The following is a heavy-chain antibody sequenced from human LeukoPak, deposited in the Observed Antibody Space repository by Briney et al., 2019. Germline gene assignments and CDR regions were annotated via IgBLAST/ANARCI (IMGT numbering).Heavy chain of an antibody. CDR3: ARGILLYYYYYMDV. Sequence: PGGSLRLSCAASVSEFPFRNYEMNWVRQAPGKGLEWVAYISGSGSTTYYADSVKGRFTISRDNTNNSLDLQMHSLRAEDTAVYFCARGILLYYYYYMDVWGKGTTVTISS. V-gene: IGHV3-48*03. CDR1: EFPFRNYE. CDR2: ISGSGSTT. J-gene: IGHJ6*03. D-gene: IGHD2/OR15-2a*01.